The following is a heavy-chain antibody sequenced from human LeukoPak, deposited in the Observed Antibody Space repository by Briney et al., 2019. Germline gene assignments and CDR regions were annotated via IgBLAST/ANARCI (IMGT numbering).Heavy chain of an antibody. CDR2: IWYDGSNK. J-gene: IGHJ4*02. CDR3: TKRNSGNYFDD. V-gene: IGHV3-33*06. D-gene: IGHD1-26*01. CDR1: RFTFSNYD. Sequence: PGGSLRLSCAASRFTFSNYDLHWVRQAPGKGLEWVAVIWYDGSNKYYADSVKGRFTLSRDNSKNTLYLQMKTLRAEDTAVYYCTKRNSGNYFDDWGQGSLVTVSS.